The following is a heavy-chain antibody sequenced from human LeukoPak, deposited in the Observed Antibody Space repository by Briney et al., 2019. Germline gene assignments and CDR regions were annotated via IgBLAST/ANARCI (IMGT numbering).Heavy chain of an antibody. Sequence: PSETLSLTCTVSGGSISSYYWSWIRQPPGKGLEWIAYIDYSASTNYNPSLKSRVTISVDTSKNQFSLKLSSVTAADTAVYYCARGRRNSGYYYDSSGYYHYWGQGTLVTVSS. CDR2: IDYSAST. V-gene: IGHV4-59*12. J-gene: IGHJ4*02. CDR1: GGSISSYY. D-gene: IGHD3-22*01. CDR3: ARGRRNSGYYYDSSGYYHY.